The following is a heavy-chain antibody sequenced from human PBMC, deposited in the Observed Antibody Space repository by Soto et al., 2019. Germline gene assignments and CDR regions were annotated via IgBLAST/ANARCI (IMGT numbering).Heavy chain of an antibody. Sequence: QVQLVQSGAEVKKPGASVKVSCKASGYTFTSYGISWVRQAPGQGLEWMGWISAYNGNTNYAQKLQGRVTMPTDTSTSTAYMELRSLRSDDTAVYSCAVVVGATIAPPFDYWGQGTLVTVSS. J-gene: IGHJ4*02. CDR3: AVVVGATIAPPFDY. D-gene: IGHD1-26*01. V-gene: IGHV1-18*04. CDR2: ISAYNGNT. CDR1: GYTFTSYG.